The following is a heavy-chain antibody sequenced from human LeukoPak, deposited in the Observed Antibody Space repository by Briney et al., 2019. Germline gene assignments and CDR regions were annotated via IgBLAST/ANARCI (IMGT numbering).Heavy chain of an antibody. CDR2: VYSSGFT. CDR1: GDPMSGYS. CDR3: ARVHIVTGTYFDP. Sequence: SETLSLTCTISGDPMSGYSWSWLRQPAGKELEWIGRVYSSGFTEYNLSLDGRVTMSIETSKSQFSLKLDTVTAADTAAYYCARVHIVTGTYFDPWGQGALVTVSS. V-gene: IGHV4-4*07. J-gene: IGHJ4*02. D-gene: IGHD3-10*01.